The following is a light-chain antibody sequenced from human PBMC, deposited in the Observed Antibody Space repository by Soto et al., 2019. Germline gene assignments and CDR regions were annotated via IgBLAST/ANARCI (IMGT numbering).Light chain of an antibody. Sequence: QSALAQPASVSGSPGQSITISCTGTSSDIGAFNYVSWYQQHPGDAPKLLIFDVSDRPSGISVRFSASKSGNTASLTISGLQTEEEAHYFCSSYAATNTVLFGGGTKLTVL. V-gene: IGLV2-14*03. J-gene: IGLJ2*01. CDR2: DVS. CDR1: SSDIGAFNY. CDR3: SSYAATNTVL.